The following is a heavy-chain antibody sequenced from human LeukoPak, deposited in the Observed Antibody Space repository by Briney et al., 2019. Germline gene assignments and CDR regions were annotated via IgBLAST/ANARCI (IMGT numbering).Heavy chain of an antibody. Sequence: PSETLSLTCAVYGGSFSGYYWSWIRQPPGKGLEWIGEINHSGSTNYNPSLKSRVTISVDTSKNQISLKLSSVTAADTAVYYCARGGWGITGTTRTNWFDPWGQGTLVTVSS. CDR2: INHSGST. D-gene: IGHD1-20*01. J-gene: IGHJ5*02. CDR3: ARGGWGITGTTRTNWFDP. CDR1: GGSFSGYY. V-gene: IGHV4-34*01.